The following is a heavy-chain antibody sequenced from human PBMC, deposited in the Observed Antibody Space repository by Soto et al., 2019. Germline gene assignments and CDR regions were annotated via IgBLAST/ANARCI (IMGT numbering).Heavy chain of an antibody. V-gene: IGHV3-48*02. CDR1: GFTFSTYS. J-gene: IGHJ6*02. CDR3: ARGGSSSDNGMDV. D-gene: IGHD6-6*01. CDR2: ISSRSYTI. Sequence: EVQLVESGGGLVQPRGSLRLSCAASGFTFSTYSMNWVRQAPGKGLEWVSYISSRSYTIYYVDSVKGRFTISRDNAKNSLYLQMNSLRDEDTAVYYCARGGSSSDNGMDVWGQGTTVTVSS.